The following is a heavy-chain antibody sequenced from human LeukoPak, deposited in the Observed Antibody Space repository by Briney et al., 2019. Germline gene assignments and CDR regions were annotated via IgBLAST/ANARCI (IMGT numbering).Heavy chain of an antibody. CDR3: ARGRGSWYGVYFDY. Sequence: EASVKVSCKASGGTFSSYAISWVRQAPGQGLEWMGRIIPILGITNYAQKFQGRVTITADKSTSTAYMELSSLRSEDTAVYYCARGRGSWYGVYFDYWGQGTLVTVSS. CDR2: IIPILGIT. CDR1: GGTFSSYA. D-gene: IGHD6-13*01. J-gene: IGHJ4*02. V-gene: IGHV1-69*04.